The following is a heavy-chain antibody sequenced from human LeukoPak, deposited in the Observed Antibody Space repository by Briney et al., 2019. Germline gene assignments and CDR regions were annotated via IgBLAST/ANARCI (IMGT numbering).Heavy chain of an antibody. V-gene: IGHV3-23*01. Sequence: GGSLRLSCAASGLTFSSYAMSWVRQAPGKGLEWVSGISGTGDSTYYADSVKGRFSISRDNSKNTLYLQMNSLRAEDTAVYYCAKWYSSTWYNWFDPWGQGTLVTVPS. D-gene: IGHD6-13*01. CDR3: AKWYSSTWYNWFDP. J-gene: IGHJ5*02. CDR1: GLTFSSYA. CDR2: ISGTGDST.